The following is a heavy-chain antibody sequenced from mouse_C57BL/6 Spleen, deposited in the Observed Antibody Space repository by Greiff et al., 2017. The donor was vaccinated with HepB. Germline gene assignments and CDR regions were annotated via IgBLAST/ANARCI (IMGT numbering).Heavy chain of an antibody. Sequence: EVKLMESGEGLVKPGGSLKLSCAASGFTFSSYAMSWVRQTPEKRLEWVAYISSGGDYIYYADTVKGRFTISRDNARNTLYLQMSSLKSEDTAMYYCTRGEGVPFAYWGQGTLVTVSA. CDR3: TRGEGVPFAY. J-gene: IGHJ3*01. CDR1: GFTFSSYA. V-gene: IGHV5-9-1*02. CDR2: ISSGGDYI.